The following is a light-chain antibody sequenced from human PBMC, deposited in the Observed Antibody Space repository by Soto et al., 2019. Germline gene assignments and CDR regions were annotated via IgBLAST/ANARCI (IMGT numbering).Light chain of an antibody. CDR2: DAS. CDR1: QSVSSY. J-gene: IGKJ4*01. Sequence: EIVLTQSPATLSLSPGERAALSCRASQSVSSYFAWYQQKPGQAPRLLIYDASKRAPGIPARFSGSGSGTDFTLTISSLEPDDFAVYYCQQRSKWPSTFGGGTKLEMK. CDR3: QQRSKWPST. V-gene: IGKV3-11*01.